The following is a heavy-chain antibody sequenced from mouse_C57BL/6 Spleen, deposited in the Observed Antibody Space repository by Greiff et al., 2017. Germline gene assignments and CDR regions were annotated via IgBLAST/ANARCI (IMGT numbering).Heavy chain of an antibody. CDR1: GYAFSSSR. CDR3: ARRDYYGSSYGYFDY. V-gene: IGHV1-82*01. D-gene: IGHD1-1*01. J-gene: IGHJ2*01. CDR2: IYPGDGDT. Sequence: VKLQQSGPELVKPGASVKISCKASGYAFSSSRMNWVKQRPGKGLEWIGRIYPGDGDTNYNGKFKGKATLTADKSSSTAYMQLSSLTSEDSAVYFCARRDYYGSSYGYFDYWGQGTTLTVSS.